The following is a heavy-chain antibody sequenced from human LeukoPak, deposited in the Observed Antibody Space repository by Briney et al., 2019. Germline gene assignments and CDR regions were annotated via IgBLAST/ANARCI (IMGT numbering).Heavy chain of an antibody. CDR3: ARDGYCSGGSCYWFDY. CDR1: GFTFSNYA. V-gene: IGHV3-30-3*01. D-gene: IGHD2-15*01. Sequence: GGSLRLSCAVSGFTFSNYAMHWVRQAPGKGLEWVAVISYDGSNKYYADSVKGRFTISRDNAKNSLYLQMNSLRAEDTAVYYCARDGYCSGGSCYWFDYWGQGTLVTVSS. CDR2: ISYDGSNK. J-gene: IGHJ4*02.